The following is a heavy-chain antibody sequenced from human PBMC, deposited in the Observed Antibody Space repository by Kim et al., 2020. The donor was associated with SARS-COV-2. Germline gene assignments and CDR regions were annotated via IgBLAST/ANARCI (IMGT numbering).Heavy chain of an antibody. V-gene: IGHV5-51*07. Sequence: GESLKISCKGSGYSFTSYWIGWVHQMPGKGLEWMGIIYPGDSDTRYSPSFQGQVTISAVKSISTAYLQWSSLKASDTAMYYCARVGRYSSSAGTYYYMDVWGKGTTVTVSS. D-gene: IGHD6-13*01. CDR2: IYPGDSDT. J-gene: IGHJ6*03. CDR1: GYSFTSYW. CDR3: ARVGRYSSSAGTYYYMDV.